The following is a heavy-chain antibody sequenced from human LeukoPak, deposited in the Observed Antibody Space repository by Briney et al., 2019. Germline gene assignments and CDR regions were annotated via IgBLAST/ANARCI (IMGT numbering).Heavy chain of an antibody. D-gene: IGHD6-19*01. Sequence: GESLKISCKGSGYSFTSSWIGWVGQMPGKGLEWMGIIYPGDSDITYSPSFQGQVTISADKSITTAYLQWSSLKASDTAMYYCARRGAVAGLYYFDYWGQGTLVTVSS. J-gene: IGHJ4*02. CDR2: IYPGDSDI. V-gene: IGHV5-51*01. CDR1: GYSFTSSW. CDR3: ARRGAVAGLYYFDY.